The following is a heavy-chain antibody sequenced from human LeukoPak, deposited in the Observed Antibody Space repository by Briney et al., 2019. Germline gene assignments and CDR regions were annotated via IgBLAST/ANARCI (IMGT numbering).Heavy chain of an antibody. CDR3: ARVPGYDSSGYFDY. V-gene: IGHV3-30-3*01. CDR1: GFTFSSYA. D-gene: IGHD3-22*01. CDR2: ISYDGSNK. Sequence: GGSLRLSCAASGFTFSSYAMHWVRQAPGKGLEWVAVISYDGSNKYYADSVKGRFTISRDNSKNMLYLQMNSLRAEDTAVYYCARVPGYDSSGYFDYWGRGTLVTVSS. J-gene: IGHJ4*02.